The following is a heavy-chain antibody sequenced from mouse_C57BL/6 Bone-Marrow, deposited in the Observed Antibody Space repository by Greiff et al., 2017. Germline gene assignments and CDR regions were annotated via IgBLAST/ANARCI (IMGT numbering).Heavy chain of an antibody. D-gene: IGHD2-5*01. J-gene: IGHJ2*01. Sequence: QVQLQQPGAELVKPGASVKLSCKASGYTFTSYWMHWVKQRPGQGLEWIGMFHPNSGSTNYNEKFKSKATLTVDKSSSTAYMQLSSLTSEDSAVDYCARSHYSNYFDDWGQGTTLTVSS. CDR1: GYTFTSYW. CDR2: FHPNSGST. V-gene: IGHV1-64*01. CDR3: ARSHYSNYFDD.